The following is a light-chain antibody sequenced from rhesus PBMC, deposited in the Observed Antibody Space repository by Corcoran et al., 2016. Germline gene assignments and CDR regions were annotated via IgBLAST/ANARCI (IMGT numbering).Light chain of an antibody. V-gene: IGLV3-44*01. J-gene: IGLJ1*01. CDR2: FAD. CDR3: QVWDTSRDHYI. CDR1: NIGNNP. Sequence: SYALTQQPSVAKSPRPTARITCGGDNIGNNPVHWYQQKPPQAPLLVIYFADERPSVIPQRFSGSKSATTATLTLSGVEAGDEADYFCQVWDTSRDHYIFGGGTPLTVL.